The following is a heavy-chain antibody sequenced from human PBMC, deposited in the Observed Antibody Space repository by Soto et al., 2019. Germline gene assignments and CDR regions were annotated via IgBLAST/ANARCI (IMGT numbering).Heavy chain of an antibody. Sequence: SETLSLTCTVSGASINSTSFYWGWIRQPPGKGLEWIGSIFHSGRTHYNPSLKSRVTLSVDTSRSQVSLEVGSVTAADTAVYYCVRQASKVWGAYPQATNFWRQGTLVTVSS. V-gene: IGHV4-39*01. CDR3: VRQASKVWGAYPQATNF. CDR2: IFHSGRT. CDR1: GASINSTSFY. D-gene: IGHD3-16*02. J-gene: IGHJ4*02.